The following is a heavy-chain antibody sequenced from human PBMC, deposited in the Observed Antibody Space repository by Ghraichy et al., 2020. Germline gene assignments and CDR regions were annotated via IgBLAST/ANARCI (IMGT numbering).Heavy chain of an antibody. CDR2: IFYSGST. CDR3: ARDNRFLESTTYYYYGMDV. CDR1: GGSISSDY. Sequence: SQTLSLTCTVSGGSISSDYWSWIRQPPGKGLEWIGFIFYSGSTSYNPSLKSRVTISLDTSKNQFSLKVNSVTAADTAVYYCARDNRFLESTTYYYYGMDVWGRGTTVTVSS. J-gene: IGHJ6*02. V-gene: IGHV4-59*01. D-gene: IGHD3-3*01.